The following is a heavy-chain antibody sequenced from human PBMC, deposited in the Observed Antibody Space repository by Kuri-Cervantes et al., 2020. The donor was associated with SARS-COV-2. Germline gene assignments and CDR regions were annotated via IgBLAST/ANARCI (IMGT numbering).Heavy chain of an antibody. D-gene: IGHD4-17*01. CDR2: INTNTGNP. V-gene: IGHV7-4-1*02. Sequence: ASVKVSCKASGYTFTSYAMNWVRQAPGQGLEWMGWINTNTGNPTYAQGFTGRFVFSLDTSVSTAYLQISSLKAEDTAVYYCARSPSNGDYDGWFDYWGQGTLVTVSS. J-gene: IGHJ4*02. CDR3: ARSPSNGDYDGWFDY. CDR1: GYTFTSYA.